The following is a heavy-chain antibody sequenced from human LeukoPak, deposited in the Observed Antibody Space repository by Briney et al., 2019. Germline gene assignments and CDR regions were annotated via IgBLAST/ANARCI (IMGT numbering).Heavy chain of an antibody. CDR1: GGSINSGSYY. CDR3: ARCTSTSCYNLDY. CDR2: IYTTGTT. D-gene: IGHD2-2*02. Sequence: SETLSLTCTVSGGSINSGSYYWNWIRQSAGKGLEWIGHIYTTGTTNCNPSLKSRVTISLDTSKNQFSLNLNSVTAADTAVYYCARCTSTSCYNLDYWGQGTLLTVSS. J-gene: IGHJ4*02. V-gene: IGHV4-61*09.